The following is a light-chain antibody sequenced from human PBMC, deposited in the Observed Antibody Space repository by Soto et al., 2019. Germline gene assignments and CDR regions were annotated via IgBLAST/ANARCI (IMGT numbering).Light chain of an antibody. CDR2: DAS. Sequence: IVLTQSPDTLSLSPGERATLSCRASQSVRSNYLAWYQQKPGQAPRFLIYDASSRATGIPDRFSGSGSGTDFTLTISRLEPEDFALYYCQQYGRSPLTFGGGTKVEIK. J-gene: IGKJ4*01. CDR1: QSVRSNY. V-gene: IGKV3-20*01. CDR3: QQYGRSPLT.